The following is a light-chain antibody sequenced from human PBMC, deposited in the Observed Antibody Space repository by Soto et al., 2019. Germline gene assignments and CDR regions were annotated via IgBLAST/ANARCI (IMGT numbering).Light chain of an antibody. CDR1: QSVSSN. J-gene: IGKJ1*01. CDR2: GAS. Sequence: EIVMTQSPATLSVSPGERATLSCRASQSVSSNLAWYQQKPGQAPRLLIYGASTRATSIPARFSGSGSGTEFTLTISSLQSEDFAVYYCQQYNNWPSATFGQGTKVEIK. V-gene: IGKV3-15*01. CDR3: QQYNNWPSAT.